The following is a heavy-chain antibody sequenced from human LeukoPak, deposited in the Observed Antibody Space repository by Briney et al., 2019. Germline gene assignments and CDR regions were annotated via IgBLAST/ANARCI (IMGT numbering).Heavy chain of an antibody. CDR2: IYYSGST. J-gene: IGHJ3*02. Sequence: SETLSLTCTVSGGSISSGGYYWSWIRQHPGKGLEWIGYIYYSGSTYYNPSLKSRVTISVDTSKNQFSLKLSSVTAADTAVYYCARDAREAFDIWGQGTMVTVSS. V-gene: IGHV4-31*03. CDR1: GGSISSGGYY. CDR3: ARDAREAFDI. D-gene: IGHD1-26*01.